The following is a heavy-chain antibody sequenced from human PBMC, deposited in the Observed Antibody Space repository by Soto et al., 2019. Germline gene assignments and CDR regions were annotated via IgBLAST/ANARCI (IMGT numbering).Heavy chain of an antibody. V-gene: IGHV3-48*02. CDR1: GFTFSHSS. CDR3: ARDVDY. CDR2: ISSSSYTM. Sequence: EVQLVESGGGLVQPGGSLRLSCAASGFTFSHSSMNWVRQAPGKGLEWVSYISSSSYTMNYADSVKGRFTISRDNAKNSLYLQMNSLRDEDTAVYYCARDVDYWGQGTLVTVSS. J-gene: IGHJ4*02.